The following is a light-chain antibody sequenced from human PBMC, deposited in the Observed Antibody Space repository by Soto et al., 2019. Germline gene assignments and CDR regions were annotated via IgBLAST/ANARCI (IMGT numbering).Light chain of an antibody. J-gene: IGLJ1*01. CDR3: ASYSTGDTLYG. V-gene: IGLV2-14*01. Sequence: QSALTQPASVSGSPGQSITISCTGTRGDVGAFNYVSWYQLRPGKAPKLVIYEVNSRPSGISSRFSGSKSGNTASLSISGLQAEDEGDYYCASYSTGDTLYGFGSGTKVTVL. CDR1: RGDVGAFNY. CDR2: EVN.